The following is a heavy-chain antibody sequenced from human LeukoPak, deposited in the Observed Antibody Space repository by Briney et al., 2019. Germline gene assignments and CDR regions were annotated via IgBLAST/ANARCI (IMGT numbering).Heavy chain of an antibody. V-gene: IGHV3-23*01. D-gene: IGHD5-12*01. CDR2: TSESGGNT. CDR1: GFTFSNYA. Sequence: GGSLRPSCAASGFTFSNYAMNWVRQAPGKGLEWVSTTSESGGNTWYPDSVKGRFAISRDNSKNTLYLQLNSLRAEDTAIYYCAKDAGLTSGYYFDCWGQGTLVTVSS. CDR3: AKDAGLTSGYYFDC. J-gene: IGHJ4*02.